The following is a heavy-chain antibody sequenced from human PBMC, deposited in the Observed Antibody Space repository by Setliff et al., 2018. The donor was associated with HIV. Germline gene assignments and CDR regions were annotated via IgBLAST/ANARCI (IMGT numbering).Heavy chain of an antibody. CDR1: GGSMTNY. CDR3: ARIDPGKFWSLDC. CDR2: INDSGSS. J-gene: IGHJ4*02. V-gene: IGHV4-34*01. Sequence: SETLSLTCTVSGGSMTNYWGWIRQPPGKVLEWIGEINDSGSSKYNPSPQSRVTISVDTSKNQFSLKLKSMTAAVTAVYFCARIDPGKFWSLDCWGRGTLVTVSS. D-gene: IGHD1-1*01.